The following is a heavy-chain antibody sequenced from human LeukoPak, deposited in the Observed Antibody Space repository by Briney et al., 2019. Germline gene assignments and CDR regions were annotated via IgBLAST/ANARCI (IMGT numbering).Heavy chain of an antibody. V-gene: IGHV3-21*01. Sequence: GGSLRLSCAASGFTFSSYSMNWVRQAPGKGLEWVPSISSSSSYIYYADSVKGRFTISRDNAKNSLYLQMNSLRAEDTAVYYSARDLGTYYDSSGSDAFDIWGQGTMVTVSS. CDR1: GFTFSSYS. CDR3: ARDLGTYYDSSGSDAFDI. J-gene: IGHJ3*02. D-gene: IGHD3-22*01. CDR2: ISSSSSYI.